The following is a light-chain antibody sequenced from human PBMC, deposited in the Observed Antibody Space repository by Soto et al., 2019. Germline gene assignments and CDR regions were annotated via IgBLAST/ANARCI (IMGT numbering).Light chain of an antibody. J-gene: IGLJ2*01. V-gene: IGLV2-23*01. CDR3: CSYAGSSRE. Sequence: QSALTQPASVSGSPGQSITISCTGTSSDVGSYNLVSWYQQHPGKAPKLMIYEGSKRPSGVSNRFSGSKSGNTASLTISGLQAEDEADYYCCSYAGSSREFGGGTKVTVL. CDR1: SSDVGSYNL. CDR2: EGS.